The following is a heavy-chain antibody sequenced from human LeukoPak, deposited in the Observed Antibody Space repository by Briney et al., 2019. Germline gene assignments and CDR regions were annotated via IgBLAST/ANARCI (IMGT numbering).Heavy chain of an antibody. CDR3: ARVVVRGVIIPMTTYYYYYGMDV. Sequence: ASVTVSCKASGYTFTSYYMHWVRQAPGQGLEWMGWMNPNSGNTGYAQKFQVRVTMTRNTSISTAYMELSSLRSEDTAVYYCARVVVRGVIIPMTTYYYYYGMDVWGQGTTVTVSS. CDR2: MNPNSGNT. CDR1: GYTFTSYY. D-gene: IGHD3-10*01. V-gene: IGHV1-8*02. J-gene: IGHJ6*02.